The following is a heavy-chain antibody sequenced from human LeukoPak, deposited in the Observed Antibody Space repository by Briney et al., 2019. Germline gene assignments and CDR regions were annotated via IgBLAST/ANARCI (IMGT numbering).Heavy chain of an antibody. D-gene: IGHD3-10*01. J-gene: IGHJ3*02. Sequence: SVKVSCKASGGPSSNYGISWVRQAPGQGLEWMGMIIPILGKTNYAQKFQGRVTITADTSTSTAYMELSSLRSEDTAVYYCASYMVRGVITLNAFDIWGQGTMVTVSS. CDR3: ASYMVRGVITLNAFDI. V-gene: IGHV1-69*04. CDR1: GGPSSNYG. CDR2: IIPILGKT.